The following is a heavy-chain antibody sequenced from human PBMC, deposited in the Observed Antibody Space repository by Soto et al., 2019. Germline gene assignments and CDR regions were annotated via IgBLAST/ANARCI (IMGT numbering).Heavy chain of an antibody. CDR1: GFNFRNYA. J-gene: IGHJ4*02. CDR3: TKSRGDGYKCGLGLDY. D-gene: IGHD3-10*01. CDR2: IWHDGINE. V-gene: IGHV3-33*03. Sequence: QERLVESGGGVVQPGRSLRLSCAVSGFNFRNYAMYWVRQAPGKGLEWVALIWHDGINEYYADSVKGRFTISRDISNNTLFLQMNSLRPEDTAVYYCTKSRGDGYKCGLGLDYWGQGTLVTVSS.